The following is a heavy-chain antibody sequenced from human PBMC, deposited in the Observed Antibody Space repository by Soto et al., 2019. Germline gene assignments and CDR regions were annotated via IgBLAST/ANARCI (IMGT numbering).Heavy chain of an antibody. D-gene: IGHD5-18*01. V-gene: IGHV3-21*06. CDR2: ITSSSTYI. Sequence: XGSLLLSCLASGFTFNASSLCWFRKAPGQGLEWVSSITSSSTYIYYTRSVEGRFTISRDDAKNSRHLQMNSLRCEYTAVYYCARDLLEGYGHSRQPDYRGREPRVTVS. CDR1: GFTFNASS. CDR3: ARDLLEGYGHSRQPDY. J-gene: IGHJ4*02.